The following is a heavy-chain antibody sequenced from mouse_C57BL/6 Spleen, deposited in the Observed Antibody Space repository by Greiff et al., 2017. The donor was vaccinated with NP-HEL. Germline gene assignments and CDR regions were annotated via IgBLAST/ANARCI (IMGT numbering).Heavy chain of an antibody. Sequence: EVKLVESGGGLVKPGGSLKLSCAASGFTFSDYGMHWVRQAPEKGLEWVAYISSGSSTIYSADTVKGRFTISRDNAKNTLFLQMTSLRSEDTAMYYCARGGLRRGLLGYWGQGTTLTVSS. CDR3: ARGGLRRGLLGY. CDR1: GFTFSDYG. J-gene: IGHJ2*01. D-gene: IGHD2-2*01. CDR2: ISSGSSTI. V-gene: IGHV5-17*01.